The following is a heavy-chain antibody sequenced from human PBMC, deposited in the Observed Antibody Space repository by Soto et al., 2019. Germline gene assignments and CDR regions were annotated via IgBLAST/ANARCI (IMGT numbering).Heavy chain of an antibody. V-gene: IGHV1-18*01. J-gene: IGHJ4*02. CDR3: GRGRYCCTTCCSLGVEFDH. CDR1: GYTFSTYG. D-gene: IGHD2-2*01. Sequence: ASVKVSCKTSGYTFSTYGIFWVRQAPGHGLEWMGWISAYNDDTNYAQKVQGRVTVTTDTSTSTAYLELRSLRSDDTAAYYCGRGRYCCTTCCSLGVEFDHWGQGTLVTVSS. CDR2: ISAYNDDT.